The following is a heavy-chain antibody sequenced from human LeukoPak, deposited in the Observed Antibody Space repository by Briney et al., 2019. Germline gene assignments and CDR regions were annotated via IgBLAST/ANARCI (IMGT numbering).Heavy chain of an antibody. CDR1: GFTLSTDE. CDR3: ASPQYYFDY. J-gene: IGHJ4*02. Sequence: SLRLSCAASGFTLSTDEVNWVPRAPGKGLEWVSHISSSGSTAYYADSVKGRFTISRDNAKNSLYLQMNSLRAEDTAVYYCASPQYYFDYWGQGTLVTVSS. D-gene: IGHD5-24*01. CDR2: ISSSGSTA. V-gene: IGHV3-48*03.